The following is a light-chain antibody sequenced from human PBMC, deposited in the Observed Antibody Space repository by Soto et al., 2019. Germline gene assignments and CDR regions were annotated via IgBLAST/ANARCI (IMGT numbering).Light chain of an antibody. V-gene: IGKV3-11*01. CDR2: DAS. Sequence: EIVLTQSPATLSLSPGQRATLSCRASQSVSTNLAWYQQKPGQAPRLLIYDASTRATGIPARFSGSGSGTDFTLTISSLAPEDFAVYYCQQRSNWPPTWTFGQGTKVEIK. J-gene: IGKJ1*01. CDR3: QQRSNWPPTWT. CDR1: QSVSTN.